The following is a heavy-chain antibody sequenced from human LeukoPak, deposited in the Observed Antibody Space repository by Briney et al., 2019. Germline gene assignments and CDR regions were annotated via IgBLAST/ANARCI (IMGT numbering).Heavy chain of an antibody. CDR3: APLYCNSTSCSHYVEY. D-gene: IGHD2-2*01. V-gene: IGHV3-48*01. J-gene: IGHJ4*02. CDR1: GFTFSSYS. Sequence: GGSLRLSCAASGFTFSSYSMNWVRQAPGKGLEWVSYISSSSNTKYYADSVKGRFTISRDNSKNSVYLQMNSLRAEDTAVYYCAPLYCNSTSCSHYVEYCGQGTLVTVTS. CDR2: ISSSSNTK.